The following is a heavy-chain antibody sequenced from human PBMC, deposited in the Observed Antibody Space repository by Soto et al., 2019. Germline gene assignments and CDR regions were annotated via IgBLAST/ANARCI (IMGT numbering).Heavy chain of an antibody. D-gene: IGHD3-3*01. Sequence: PGGSLRLSCVASGFTFSNFAMAWVRQAPGEGLEWVSAISGSGDDTFYADSMKGRFTISRDNSKDTLYLQINSLRAEDTAVYYCAKDRHPDGIWNFESWGPGTLVTVAS. CDR3: AKDRHPDGIWNFES. CDR1: GFTFSNFA. V-gene: IGHV3-23*01. J-gene: IGHJ4*02. CDR2: ISGSGDDT.